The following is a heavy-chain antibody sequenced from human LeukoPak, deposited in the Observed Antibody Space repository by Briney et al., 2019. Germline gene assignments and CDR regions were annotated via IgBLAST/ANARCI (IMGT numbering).Heavy chain of an antibody. J-gene: IGHJ3*02. D-gene: IGHD3-22*01. V-gene: IGHV1-46*01. Sequence: ASVKVFCKASGYTFTSHFMHWVTHPCAQALEWMGIINSRGGSTSYTQKFQCRVTMTRDTSTSTDHMEQSSLRTEDTAVYYCARVKSYYYDTSDKDAFDIWGQGTMAT. CDR2: INSRGGST. CDR1: GYTFTSHF. CDR3: ARVKSYYYDTSDKDAFDI.